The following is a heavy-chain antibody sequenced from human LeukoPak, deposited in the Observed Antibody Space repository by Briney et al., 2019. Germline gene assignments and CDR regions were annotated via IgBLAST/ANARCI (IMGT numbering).Heavy chain of an antibody. D-gene: IGHD5-18*01. CDR3: AREGTAMVSFDY. J-gene: IGHJ4*02. Sequence: GGSLRLSCAASGFTFSSYEMNWVRQAPGKGLEWVSYISSGGNTIYYADSVKGRFTISRDNAKNSLYLQMNSLRAEDTAVYYCAREGTAMVSFDYWGQGTLLTVSS. CDR2: ISSGGNTI. V-gene: IGHV3-48*03. CDR1: GFTFSSYE.